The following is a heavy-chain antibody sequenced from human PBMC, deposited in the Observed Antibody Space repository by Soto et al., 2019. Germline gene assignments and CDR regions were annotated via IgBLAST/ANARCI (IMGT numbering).Heavy chain of an antibody. CDR1: GYTFSTSG. J-gene: IGHJ6*02. CDR3: AREGPRPYYYYGIDV. V-gene: IGHV1-18*01. D-gene: IGHD6-6*01. CDR2: ISTYNGYA. Sequence: QAQLEQSGAEVKKPGASVKVSCKSSGYTFSTSGISWVRQAPGQGLEWMGRISTYNGYANYAQRFRGRVTMTTDTSTSTTFMELRSLRSDDTAVSYCAREGPRPYYYYGIDVWGQGTTVTVSS.